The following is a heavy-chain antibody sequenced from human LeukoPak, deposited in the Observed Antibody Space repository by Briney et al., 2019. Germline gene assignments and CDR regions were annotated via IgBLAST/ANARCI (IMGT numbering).Heavy chain of an antibody. J-gene: IGHJ5*02. D-gene: IGHD3-3*01. V-gene: IGHV4-31*03. Sequence: SETLSLTCTVSGGSISSGGYYWSWIRQHPGKGLEWIGYIYYSGSTYYNPSPKSRVTISVDTSKNQFSLKLSSVTAADTAVYYCARTVLRFLEWLASSRDNWFDPWGQGTLVTVSS. CDR3: ARTVLRFLEWLASSRDNWFDP. CDR2: IYYSGST. CDR1: GGSISSGGYY.